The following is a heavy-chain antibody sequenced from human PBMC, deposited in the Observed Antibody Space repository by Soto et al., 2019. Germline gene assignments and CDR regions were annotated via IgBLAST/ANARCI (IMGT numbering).Heavy chain of an antibody. V-gene: IGHV3-66*01. CDR3: ARGILRGVIIYYYYMDV. J-gene: IGHJ6*03. CDR1: GFTVSSNY. D-gene: IGHD3-10*01. Sequence: EMLVVESGGGLVQPGGSLRLSCAASGFTVSSNYMTWVRQVPGKGLEWVSIIYSGGNTYYADSVKGRFTLFRDNSKNTLYLQMNSLRAEDTAVYYCARGILRGVIIYYYYMDVWGKGTTVTVSS. CDR2: IYSGGNT.